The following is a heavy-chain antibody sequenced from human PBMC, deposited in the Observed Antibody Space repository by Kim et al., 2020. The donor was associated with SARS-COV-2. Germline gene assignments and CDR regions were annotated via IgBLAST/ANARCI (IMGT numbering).Heavy chain of an antibody. J-gene: IGHJ6*02. D-gene: IGHD2-21*02. CDR1: GYTFTSYA. CDR3: ARDFLGGNSEYYYGMDV. CDR2: INTNTGNP. V-gene: IGHV7-4-1*02. Sequence: ASVKVSCKASGYTFTSYAMNWVRQAPGQGLEWMGWINTNTGNPTYAQGFTGRFVFSLDTSVSTAYLQISSLKAEDTAVYYCARDFLGGNSEYYYGMDVWGQGTTVTVSS.